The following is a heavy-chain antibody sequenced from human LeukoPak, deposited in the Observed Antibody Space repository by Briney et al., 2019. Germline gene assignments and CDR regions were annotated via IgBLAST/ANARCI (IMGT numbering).Heavy chain of an antibody. CDR3: ARDRLQLQS. CDR2: IDHTGIT. Sequence: TASETLSLTCTVSDDSITIYYWSWIRQPPGKGLEWIGYIDHTGITNYNPSLNSRVTISRDTSKNHFSLELSSATAADTAVYYCARDRLQLQSWGQGTLVTVSS. J-gene: IGHJ5*02. CDR1: DDSITIYY. D-gene: IGHD1-1*01. V-gene: IGHV4-59*01.